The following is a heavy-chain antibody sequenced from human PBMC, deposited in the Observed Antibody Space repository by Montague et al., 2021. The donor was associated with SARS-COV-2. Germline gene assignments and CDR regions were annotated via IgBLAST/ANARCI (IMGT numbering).Heavy chain of an antibody. Sequence: PALVKPTQTLTLTCTFSGFSLSTSGMCVSWIRQPPGKALEWLALIDWDDDKYYSTSLKTRLTISKDTSKNQVALTMTNMDPVDTATYYCARTHYDILTVSGYYGMDVWGQGTTVTVSS. CDR2: IDWDDDK. D-gene: IGHD3-9*01. CDR1: GFSLSTSGMC. J-gene: IGHJ6*02. CDR3: ARTHYDILTVSGYYGMDV. V-gene: IGHV2-70*01.